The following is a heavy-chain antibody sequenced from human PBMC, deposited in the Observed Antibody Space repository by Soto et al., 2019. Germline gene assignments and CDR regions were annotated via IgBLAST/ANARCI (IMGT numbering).Heavy chain of an antibody. V-gene: IGHV3-30-3*01. CDR2: ISYDGSNK. CDR1: GFTFSSYA. Sequence: GGSLRLSCAASGFTFSSYAMHWVRQAPGKGLEWVAVISYDGSNKYYADSVKGRFTIYRDNSKNTLYLQMNSLRAEDKAVYYCERPLTLGYCSGGSCYSSVDDFDIWGQGKMV. D-gene: IGHD2-15*01. J-gene: IGHJ3*02. CDR3: ERPLTLGYCSGGSCYSSVDDFDI.